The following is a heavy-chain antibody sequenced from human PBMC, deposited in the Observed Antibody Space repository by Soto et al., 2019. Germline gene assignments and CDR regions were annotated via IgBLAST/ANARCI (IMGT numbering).Heavy chain of an antibody. J-gene: IGHJ4*02. Sequence: GGSLRLSCAASGFTVSSNYMSWVRQAPGKGLEWVSVIYSGGSTYYADSVKGRFTISRDNSKNTLYLQMNSLRAEDTAVYYCASAEGYCSGGSCYRDPFLSPGYWGQGTLVTVSS. CDR2: IYSGGST. V-gene: IGHV3-66*01. CDR1: GFTVSSNY. D-gene: IGHD2-15*01. CDR3: ASAEGYCSGGSCYRDPFLSPGY.